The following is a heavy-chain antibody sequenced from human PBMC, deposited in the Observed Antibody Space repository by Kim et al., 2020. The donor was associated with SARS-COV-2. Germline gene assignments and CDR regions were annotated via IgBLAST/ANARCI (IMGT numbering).Heavy chain of an antibody. D-gene: IGHD6-13*01. CDR2: ISYDGSNK. CDR1: GFTFSSYG. V-gene: IGHV3-30*18. Sequence: GGSLRLSCAASGFTFSSYGMHWVRQAPGKGLEWVAVISYDGSNKYYADSVKGRFTISRDNSKNTLYLQMNSLRAEDTAVYYCAKGPCQFCIAAAGTLDYWGQGTLVTVSS. CDR3: AKGPCQFCIAAAGTLDY. J-gene: IGHJ4*02.